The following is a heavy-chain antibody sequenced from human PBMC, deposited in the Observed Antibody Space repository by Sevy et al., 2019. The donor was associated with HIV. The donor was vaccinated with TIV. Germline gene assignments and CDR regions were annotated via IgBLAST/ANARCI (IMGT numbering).Heavy chain of an antibody. CDR1: GFTFSSYA. CDR3: AKDRYHTSGYYPEGAFDI. V-gene: IGHV3-23*01. D-gene: IGHD3-22*01. Sequence: GGSLRLSCAASGFTFSSYALNWVRQAPGKGLEWVSTISGSGGSTYYGASVKGRFTISRDNSKNRLYLQMDSLRAEDTAVYYCAKDRYHTSGYYPEGAFDIWGQGTMVTVSS. J-gene: IGHJ3*02. CDR2: ISGSGGST.